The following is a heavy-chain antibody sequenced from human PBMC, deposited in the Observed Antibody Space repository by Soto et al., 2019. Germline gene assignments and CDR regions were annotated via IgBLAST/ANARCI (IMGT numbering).Heavy chain of an antibody. D-gene: IGHD3-16*01. CDR2: TKDKANSYTA. Sequence: EVQLVESGGGLVQPGGSLRLSCVASGFTFSDRYIDWVRQAPGKGLEWVGRTKDKANSYTAEYAASVKGRFTISRDDSKNTLYLQMNSLKTEDTAVYYCTTEGALPGPDFDYWGQGTLVTVSS. CDR1: GFTFSDRY. CDR3: TTEGALPGPDFDY. V-gene: IGHV3-72*01. J-gene: IGHJ4*02.